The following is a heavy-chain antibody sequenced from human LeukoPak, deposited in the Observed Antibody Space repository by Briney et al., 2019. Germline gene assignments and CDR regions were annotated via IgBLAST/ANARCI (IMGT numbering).Heavy chain of an antibody. J-gene: IGHJ3*01. CDR2: ISPTSSTI. CDR1: AFTVTSYP. V-gene: IGHV3-48*01. CDR3: ARDTSY. D-gene: IGHD1-26*01. Sequence: GGSLRLSCAASAFTVTSYPMHWVRQAPGKGLEWVSYISPTSSTIYYADSVKGRFTISRDNAKNSLYLQMNSLRAEDTAVYYCARDTSYWGQGTMVTVSS.